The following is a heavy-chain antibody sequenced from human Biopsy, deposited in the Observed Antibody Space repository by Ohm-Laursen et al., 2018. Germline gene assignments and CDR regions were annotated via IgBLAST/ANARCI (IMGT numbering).Heavy chain of an antibody. CDR2: ISSGGTTI. CDR3: AREGYCSRTSCYPDY. Sequence: SLRLSCAASGFIFDDYAMHWVRQAPGKGLEWVSYISSGGTTIYYADSVKGRFTISRDNAKNSLYLQMNSLRAEDTAVYYCAREGYCSRTSCYPDYWGQGTLVTVSS. V-gene: IGHV3-11*04. J-gene: IGHJ4*02. D-gene: IGHD2-2*01. CDR1: GFIFDDYA.